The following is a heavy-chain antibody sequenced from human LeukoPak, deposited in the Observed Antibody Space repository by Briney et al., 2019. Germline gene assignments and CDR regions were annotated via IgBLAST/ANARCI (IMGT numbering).Heavy chain of an antibody. J-gene: IGHJ3*02. CDR3: ARELSYYDSSGYYLPDAFDI. D-gene: IGHD3-22*01. V-gene: IGHV1-2*02. CDR2: INPNSGGT. Sequence: ASVKVSCKASGYTFTGYYMHWVRQAPGQGLEWMGWINPNSGGTNSAQKFQGRVTMTRDTSISTAYMELSRLRSDDTAVYYCARELSYYDSSGYYLPDAFDIWGQGTMVTVSS. CDR1: GYTFTGYY.